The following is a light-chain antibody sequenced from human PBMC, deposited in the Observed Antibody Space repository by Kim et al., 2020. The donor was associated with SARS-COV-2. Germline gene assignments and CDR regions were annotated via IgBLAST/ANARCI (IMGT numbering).Light chain of an antibody. CDR1: SEHSSYA. Sequence: ASVKLTCTLSSEHSSYAIAWHQQQPEKGPRYLMKLNSDGSHSKGDGIPDRFSGSSSGAERYLTISSLQSEDEADYYCQTWGTGTVVFGGGTQLTVL. CDR3: QTWGTGTVV. J-gene: IGLJ2*01. CDR2: LNSDGSH. V-gene: IGLV4-69*01.